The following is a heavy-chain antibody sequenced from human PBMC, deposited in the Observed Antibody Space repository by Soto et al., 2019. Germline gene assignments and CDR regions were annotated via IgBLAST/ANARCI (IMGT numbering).Heavy chain of an antibody. D-gene: IGHD6-13*01. CDR1: GGSISSGDYY. Sequence: PSETLSLTCTVSGGSISSGDYYWSWIRQPPGRGLEWIGYIYYSGSTYYNPSLKSRVTISVDTSKNQFSLKLSSVTAADTAVYYCARSSSWNHYYFDYWGQGTLVTVSS. CDR3: ARSSSWNHYYFDY. J-gene: IGHJ4*02. CDR2: IYYSGST. V-gene: IGHV4-30-4*01.